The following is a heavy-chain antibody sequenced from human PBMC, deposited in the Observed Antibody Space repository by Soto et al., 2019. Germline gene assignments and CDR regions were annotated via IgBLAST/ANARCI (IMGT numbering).Heavy chain of an antibody. D-gene: IGHD3-3*01. V-gene: IGHV4-59*01. J-gene: IGHJ4*02. CDR1: GGSISSYY. Sequence: PSETLSLTCTVSGGSISSYYWSWIRQPPGKGLEWIGYIYYSGSTNYNPSLKSRVTISVDTSKNQFSLKLSSVTAADTAVYYCARMIFGVANHEFDYWGQGTLVTVSS. CDR2: IYYSGST. CDR3: ARMIFGVANHEFDY.